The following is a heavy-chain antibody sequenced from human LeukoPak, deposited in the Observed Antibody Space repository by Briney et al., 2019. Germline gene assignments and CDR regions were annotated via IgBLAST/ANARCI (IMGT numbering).Heavy chain of an antibody. CDR2: IYHSGST. CDR3: ARGEMATIGT. Sequence: SQTLSLTCAVSGGSISSGGYSWSWVRQPPGKGLEWIGYIYHSGSTYYNPSLKSRVTISVDRSKNQFSLKLSSVTAADTAVYYCARGEMATIGTWGQGTLVTVSS. V-gene: IGHV4-30-2*01. D-gene: IGHD5-24*01. CDR1: GGSISSGGYS. J-gene: IGHJ5*02.